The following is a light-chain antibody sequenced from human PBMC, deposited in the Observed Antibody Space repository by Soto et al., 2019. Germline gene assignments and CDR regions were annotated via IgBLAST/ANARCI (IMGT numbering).Light chain of an antibody. CDR2: EVT. Sequence: QSALTQPASVSGSPGQSITISCTGTSSDVGSYNYVSWYQQHPGKAPKLMIYEVTNRPSGISNRFSGSKSGNTASLTISGLLAEDEGDYYCSSYTHTATRWVFGGGTQLTVL. CDR1: SSDVGSYNY. CDR3: SSYTHTATRWV. V-gene: IGLV2-14*03. J-gene: IGLJ3*02.